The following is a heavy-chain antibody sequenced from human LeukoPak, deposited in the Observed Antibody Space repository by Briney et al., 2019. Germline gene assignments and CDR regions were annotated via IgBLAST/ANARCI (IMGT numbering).Heavy chain of an antibody. Sequence: LGGSLRLSCAASGFTFSSYWMHWVRQAPGKGLVWVSRINSDGSSTSYADSVKGRFTISRDNAKNTLYLQMNSLRAEDTAVYYCARATRYSSGWYGPTNYFDYWGQGTLVTVSS. CDR1: GFTFSSYW. D-gene: IGHD6-19*01. V-gene: IGHV3-74*01. CDR2: INSDGSST. CDR3: ARATRYSSGWYGPTNYFDY. J-gene: IGHJ4*02.